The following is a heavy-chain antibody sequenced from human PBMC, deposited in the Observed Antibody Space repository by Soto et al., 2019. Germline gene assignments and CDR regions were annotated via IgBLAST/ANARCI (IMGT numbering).Heavy chain of an antibody. CDR2: INPNSGGT. CDR3: SRDSSSSTLKGFDY. J-gene: IGHJ4*02. Sequence: ASVKVSCKASGYTFAGYYMHWVRQAPGQGLEWMGWINPNSGGTNYAQKFQGRVTMTRDTSISTAYMELSRLRSDDPTVYYCSRDSSSSTLKGFDYWGQGTLVTVS. D-gene: IGHD6-13*01. CDR1: GYTFAGYY. V-gene: IGHV1-2*02.